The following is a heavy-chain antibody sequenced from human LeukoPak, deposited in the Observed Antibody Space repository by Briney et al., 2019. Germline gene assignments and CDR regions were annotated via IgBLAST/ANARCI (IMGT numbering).Heavy chain of an antibody. Sequence: ASVKVSCKASGYRFTTYGISWLRQAPGQGLVWMGWVSADSGETNYAQNFRDRVTLTTDTSTSTAYIELRSLTSDDTAVYYCARDWESDARTITDRWGQGTLVTVSS. J-gene: IGHJ5*02. D-gene: IGHD5-12*01. CDR1: GYRFTTYG. CDR2: VSADSGET. V-gene: IGHV1-18*01. CDR3: ARDWESDARTITDR.